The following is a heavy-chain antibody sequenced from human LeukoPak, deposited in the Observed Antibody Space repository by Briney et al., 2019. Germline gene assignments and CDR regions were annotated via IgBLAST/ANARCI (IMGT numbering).Heavy chain of an antibody. Sequence: GECLKISCKGLGYSFSSYWNAWVRQRPGKGLEWMGIIYPGGSETRYDPSFQGQVTISADMSTSTAYLQWSSLRASDTAMYYCARASRDGYNQNFDHWGQGTLVTVSS. D-gene: IGHD5-24*01. V-gene: IGHV5-51*01. J-gene: IGHJ4*02. CDR3: ARASRDGYNQNFDH. CDR2: IYPGGSET. CDR1: GYSFSSYW.